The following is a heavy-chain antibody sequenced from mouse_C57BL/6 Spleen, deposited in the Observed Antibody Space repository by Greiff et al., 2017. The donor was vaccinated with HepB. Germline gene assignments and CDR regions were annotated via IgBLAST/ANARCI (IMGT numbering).Heavy chain of an antibody. CDR2: IYPRSGNT. V-gene: IGHV1-81*01. J-gene: IGHJ4*01. CDR3: VYYGSSPSYAMDY. Sequence: VQLQQSGAELARPGASVKLSCKASGYTFTSYGISWVKQRTGQGLEWIGEIYPRSGNTYYNEKFKGKATLTAEKSSSPAYMELRSLTSDDSAVYFCVYYGSSPSYAMDYWGQGTSVTVSS. D-gene: IGHD1-1*01. CDR1: GYTFTSYG.